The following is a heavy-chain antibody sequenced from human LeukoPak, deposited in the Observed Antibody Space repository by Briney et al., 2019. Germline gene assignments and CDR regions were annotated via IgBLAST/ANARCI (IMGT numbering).Heavy chain of an antibody. V-gene: IGHV3-11*04. D-gene: IGHD6-13*01. CDR3: ARDGGSSWYFDY. CDR1: GFTFSDYY. CDR2: ISSSGNTT. J-gene: IGHJ4*02. Sequence: PGGSLRLFCAASGFTFSDYYMSWIRQAPGKGLEWVSYISSSGNTTYHADSVKGRFTISRDNAKNSLYLQMSSLRAEDTAVYYCARDGGSSWYFDYWGQGTLVTVSS.